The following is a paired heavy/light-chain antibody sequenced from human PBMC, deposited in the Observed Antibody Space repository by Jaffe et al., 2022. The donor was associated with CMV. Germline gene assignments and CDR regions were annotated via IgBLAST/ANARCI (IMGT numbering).Light chain of an antibody. CDR3: QVWERSRGHSPFFV. J-gene: IGLJ1*01. V-gene: IGLV3-21*01. CDR2: YDN. CDR1: NIGTKS. Sequence: YVLTQPPSVSVAPGQTARITCEGDNIGTKSVHWYRQKPGQAPVLVISYDNDRPSGIPERFSGSNSGNTATLTISRAEAGDEADFYCQVWERSRGHSPFFVFGTGTQVTV.
Heavy chain of an antibody. J-gene: IGHJ5*02. V-gene: IGHV3-23*01. CDR3: AKDLLPLDYFDSSDFLTRVVDL. CDR1: GFTFGNYP. Sequence: ELQLLESGGGLAQPGGSLRLSCATSGFTFGNYPMNWVRQGPGKGLEWVSDISTGGEVTNYADSVKGRFTISRDNSRNILYLQMSGLRAEDTAMYYCAKDLLPLDYFDSSDFLTRVVDLWGQGTLVTVSS. CDR2: ISTGGEVT. D-gene: IGHD3-22*01.